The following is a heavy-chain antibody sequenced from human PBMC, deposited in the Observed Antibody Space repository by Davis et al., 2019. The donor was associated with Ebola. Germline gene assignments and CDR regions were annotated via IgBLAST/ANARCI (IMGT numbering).Heavy chain of an antibody. CDR3: ARSSRRWADNYHY. V-gene: IGHV4-34*01. D-gene: IGHD5-24*01. J-gene: IGHJ4*02. CDR2: INHSGST. CDR1: GGSSSGYY. Sequence: GSLRLSCALYGGSSSGYYWSWIRQPQGKGLEWIGEINHSGSTNYNPSLKSRVTISVDTSKNQFSLKLSSVTAADTAVYYCARSSRRWADNYHYWGQGTLVTVSS.